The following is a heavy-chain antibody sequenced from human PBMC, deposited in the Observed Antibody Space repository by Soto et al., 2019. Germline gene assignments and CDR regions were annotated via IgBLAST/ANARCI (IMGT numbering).Heavy chain of an antibody. V-gene: IGHV5-51*01. J-gene: IGHJ6*02. CDR2: IYPGDSDT. CDR1: GYSFTSYW. CDR3: ARTGDCSSTSCYGGDYYGMDV. D-gene: IGHD2-2*01. Sequence: PGESLKISCKGSGYSFTSYWIGWVLQIPWKGLEWMGIIYPGDSDTRYSPSFQGQVTISADKSISTAYLQWSSLKASDTAMYHCARTGDCSSTSCYGGDYYGMDVWGQGTTVTVSS.